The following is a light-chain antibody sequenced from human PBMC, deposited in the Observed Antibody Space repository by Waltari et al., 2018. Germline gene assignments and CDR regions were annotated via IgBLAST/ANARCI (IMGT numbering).Light chain of an antibody. J-gene: IGKJ4*01. V-gene: IGKV1-NL1*01. CDR1: QDITKS. Sequence: DIQMTQSPSSLSASLGDRVTITCRASQDITKSLAWYQQKPGKAPKLLLYAASRLESGVSRRFSCSRSWPEYPLTISSLQPEDFATYYCQQYASALWSFGGGTKVEIK. CDR3: QQYASALWS. CDR2: AAS.